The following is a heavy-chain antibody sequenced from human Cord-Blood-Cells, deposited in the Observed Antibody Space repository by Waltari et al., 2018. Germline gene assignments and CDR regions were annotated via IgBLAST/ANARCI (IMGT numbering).Heavy chain of an antibody. J-gene: IGHJ4*02. Sequence: QVQLQESGPGLVKPSETLSLTCTVSGGSISSSYWSWIRQPPGKGLEWIGYIYYSGSTNYNPARKSRVTISVDTSKNQFSLKLSSVTAADTAVYYCARVSGIAARLVDYWGQGTLVTVSS. CDR2: IYYSGST. CDR1: GGSISSSY. V-gene: IGHV4-59*01. D-gene: IGHD6-6*01. CDR3: ARVSGIAARLVDY.